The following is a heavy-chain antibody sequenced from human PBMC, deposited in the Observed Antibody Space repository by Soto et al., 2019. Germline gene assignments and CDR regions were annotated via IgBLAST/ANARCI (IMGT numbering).Heavy chain of an antibody. J-gene: IGHJ4*02. CDR1: GFTFDDYA. V-gene: IGHV3-9*01. CDR3: AKDNSYSSSWYYFDY. Sequence: GGSLRLSCAASGFTFDDYAMHWVRQAPGKGLEWVSGISWNSGSIGYADSVKGRFTISRDNAKNSLYLQMNSLRAEDTALYYCAKDNSYSSSWYYFDYWGQGTLVTVSS. D-gene: IGHD6-13*01. CDR2: ISWNSGSI.